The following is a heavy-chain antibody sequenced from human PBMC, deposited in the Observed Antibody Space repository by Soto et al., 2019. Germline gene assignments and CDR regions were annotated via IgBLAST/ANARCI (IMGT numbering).Heavy chain of an antibody. V-gene: IGHV1-58*02. CDR3: ASRLVVVPAAISYGMDV. Sequence: QMQLVQSGPEVKKPGTSVKVSCKASGFTFTSSAMQWVRQARGQRLEWIGWIVVGSGNTNYAQKFQERVTITRDMSTSTAYMELSSLRSEDTAVYYCASRLVVVPAAISYGMDVWGQGTTVTVS. D-gene: IGHD2-2*01. CDR2: IVVGSGNT. J-gene: IGHJ6*02. CDR1: GFTFTSSA.